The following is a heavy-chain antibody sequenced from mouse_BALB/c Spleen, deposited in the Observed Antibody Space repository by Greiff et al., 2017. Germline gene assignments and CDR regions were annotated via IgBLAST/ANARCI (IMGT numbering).Heavy chain of an antibody. D-gene: IGHD1-1*01. CDR2: IWAGGST. Sequence: VQLQQSGPGLVAPSQSLSITCTVSGFSLTSYGVHWVRQPPGKGLEWLGVIWAGGSTNYNSALMSRLSISKDDSKSQVFLKMNSLQTDDTAMYYCAGGSSYVENAMDYWGQGTSVTVSS. CDR3: AGGSSYVENAMDY. CDR1: GFSLTSYG. V-gene: IGHV2-9*02. J-gene: IGHJ4*01.